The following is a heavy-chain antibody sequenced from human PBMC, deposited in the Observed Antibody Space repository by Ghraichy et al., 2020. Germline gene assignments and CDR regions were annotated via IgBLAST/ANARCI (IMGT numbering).Heavy chain of an antibody. CDR3: ARDLSTPKATMIVVVTYYGMDV. Sequence: ASVKVSCKASGYTFTSYGISWVRQAPGQGLEWMGWISAYNGNTNYAQKLQGRVTMTTDTSTSTAYMELRSLRSDDTAVYYCARDLSTPKATMIVVVTYYGMDVWGQGTTVTVSS. CDR1: GYTFTSYG. V-gene: IGHV1-18*01. J-gene: IGHJ6*02. CDR2: ISAYNGNT. D-gene: IGHD3-22*01.